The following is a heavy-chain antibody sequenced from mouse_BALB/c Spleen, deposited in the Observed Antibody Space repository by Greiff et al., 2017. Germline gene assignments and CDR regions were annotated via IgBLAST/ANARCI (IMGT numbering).Heavy chain of an antibody. V-gene: IGHV2-9*02. D-gene: IGHD1-1*01. CDR1: GFSLTSYG. Sequence: VQRVESGPGLVAPSQSLSITCTVSGFSLTSYGVHWVRQPPGKGLEWLGVIWAGGSTNYNSALMSRLSISKDNSKSQVFLKMNSLQTDDTAMYYCARDRDYYGSRYAMDYWGQGTSVTVSS. CDR2: IWAGGST. CDR3: ARDRDYYGSRYAMDY. J-gene: IGHJ4*01.